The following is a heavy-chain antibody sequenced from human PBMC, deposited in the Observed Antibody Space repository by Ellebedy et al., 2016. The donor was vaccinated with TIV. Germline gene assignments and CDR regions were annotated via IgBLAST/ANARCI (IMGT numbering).Heavy chain of an antibody. V-gene: IGHV3-7*01. D-gene: IGHD6-19*01. J-gene: IGHJ4*02. CDR2: IKQDGSEE. CDR3: ARDQWLGRAYYFDN. Sequence: GGSLRLSCAASGFTFSNYWMTWVRQAPGKGLGWVANIKQDGSEEYYVDSVKGRFAISRDNARNSLHLQMNSLRAEDTAVYYCARDQWLGRAYYFDNWGQGTLVTVSS. CDR1: GFTFSNYW.